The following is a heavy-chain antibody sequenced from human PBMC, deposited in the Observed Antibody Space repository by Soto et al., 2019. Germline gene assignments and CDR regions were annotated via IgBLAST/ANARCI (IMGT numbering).Heavy chain of an antibody. CDR1: GGSISGYY. V-gene: IGHV4-59*01. CDR2: IYYRGST. D-gene: IGHD6-13*01. CDR3: AGQQLLPFYYSLDV. Sequence: SETLSLTCTVSGGSISGYYWSWIRQAPGKGLEYIGYIYYRGSTNYNPSLKSRVTMSVDTSRNQFSLKVNSVTAADTAVYYCAGQQLLPFYYSLDVWGQGTTVTVSS. J-gene: IGHJ6*02.